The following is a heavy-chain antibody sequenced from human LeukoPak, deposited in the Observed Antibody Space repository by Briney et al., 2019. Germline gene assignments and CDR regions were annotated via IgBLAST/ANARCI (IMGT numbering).Heavy chain of an antibody. J-gene: IGHJ4*02. V-gene: IGHV3-49*04. Sequence: GGSLRLACTASGFTFGDYAMSWVRQAPGKGLEWVGFIRSKGYGGTTEYAASVKGRFTISRDDSKSIAYLQMNSLKPEDTAIYYCTRKGRGLDYWGQGTLVTVSS. CDR3: TRKGRGLDY. CDR1: GFTFGDYA. CDR2: IRSKGYGGTT. D-gene: IGHD2-15*01.